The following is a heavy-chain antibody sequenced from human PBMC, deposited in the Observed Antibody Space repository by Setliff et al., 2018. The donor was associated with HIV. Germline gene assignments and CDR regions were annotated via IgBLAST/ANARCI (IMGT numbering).Heavy chain of an antibody. CDR1: GYTFTGYY. Sequence: ASVKVSCKASGYTFTGYYMHWVRQAPGQGLEWMGRINPNSGNTKYSQKFQGRVTITRDTSASTAYMELSSLTSDDTAIYYCARGIAATLDYWGQGTLVTVSS. CDR3: ARGIAATLDY. D-gene: IGHD6-13*01. V-gene: IGHV1-2*06. CDR2: INPNSGNT. J-gene: IGHJ4*02.